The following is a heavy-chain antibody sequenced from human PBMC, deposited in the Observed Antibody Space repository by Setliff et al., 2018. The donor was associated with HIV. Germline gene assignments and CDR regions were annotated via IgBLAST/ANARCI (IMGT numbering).Heavy chain of an antibody. Sequence: GGSLRLSCAASGFTFSHYYMSWIRQAPGKGLEWVSYFSSSGSTIYYADSLKGRFTISRDNSKNTLYLHMNSLRAEDTAVYYCATLRQQLITGWFDPWGQGTLVTVSS. CDR2: FSSSGSTI. CDR3: ATLRQQLITGWFDP. CDR1: GFTFSHYY. V-gene: IGHV3-11*01. D-gene: IGHD6-13*01. J-gene: IGHJ5*02.